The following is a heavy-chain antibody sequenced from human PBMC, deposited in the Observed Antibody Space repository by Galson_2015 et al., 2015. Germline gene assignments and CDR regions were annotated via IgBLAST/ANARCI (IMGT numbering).Heavy chain of an antibody. CDR1: EFTFSTYG. V-gene: IGHV3-30*03. CDR3: ARERGTMITFGGDHAFDY. J-gene: IGHJ4*02. D-gene: IGHD3-16*01. Sequence: SLRPSCAVSEFTFSTYGLPWVRQVSGKGLEWAVVITPDGSDKFYTDSVRGRFTISRDYSKNTLYLQMTSLRPDDTAVYYCARERGTMITFGGDHAFDYWGQGTLVTVSS. CDR2: ITPDGSDK.